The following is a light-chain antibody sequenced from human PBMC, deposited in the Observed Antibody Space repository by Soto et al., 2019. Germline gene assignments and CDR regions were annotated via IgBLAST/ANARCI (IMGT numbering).Light chain of an antibody. CDR2: DAS. J-gene: IGKJ2*01. Sequence: AIQLPQSPSSLSASVGDRVTITCRASQGISSALAWYQQKPGKAPKLLIYDASSLESGVPSRFSGSGSGTDFTLTISSLQTEDFATYYGQQFNSYPKTVGQGTKLEIK. V-gene: IGKV1-13*02. CDR1: QGISSA. CDR3: QQFNSYPKT.